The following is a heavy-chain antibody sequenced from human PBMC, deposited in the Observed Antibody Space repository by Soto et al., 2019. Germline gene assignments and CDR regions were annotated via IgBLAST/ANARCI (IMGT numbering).Heavy chain of an antibody. CDR3: AKVGIAGTYDY. CDR1: GFTFSSYG. J-gene: IGHJ4*02. Sequence: GGSLRLSCAASGFTFSSYGMHWVRQAPGKGLEWVAVISYDGSNKYYADSVKGRFTISRDNSKNTLYLQMNSLRDEDTAVYYCAKVGIAGTYDYWGQGTMVTVSS. V-gene: IGHV3-30*18. D-gene: IGHD6-13*01. CDR2: ISYDGSNK.